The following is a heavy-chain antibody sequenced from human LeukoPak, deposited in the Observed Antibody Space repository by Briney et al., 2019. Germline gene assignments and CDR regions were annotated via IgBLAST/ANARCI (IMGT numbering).Heavy chain of an antibody. CDR1: GFIVSSNY. J-gene: IGHJ3*02. D-gene: IGHD2-15*01. CDR2: IYSGGRT. Sequence: SGGSLRLSCAASGFIVSSNYMSWVRQAPGKGLEWVSIIYSGGRTHYADSVKGRFTISRDNSKNTLYLQMNSLRVEDTAVYHCARYCSGGSCYSSGAFDIWGQGTMVTVSS. CDR3: ARYCSGGSCYSSGAFDI. V-gene: IGHV3-66*01.